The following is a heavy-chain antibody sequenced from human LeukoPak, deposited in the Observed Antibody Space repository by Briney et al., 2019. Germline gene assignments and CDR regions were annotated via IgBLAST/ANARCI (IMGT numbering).Heavy chain of an antibody. CDR3: KIYDSSGYDAFDI. J-gene: IGHJ3*02. D-gene: IGHD3-22*01. CDR2: INHSGST. Sequence: SETLSLTCAVYGGSFSGYYWSWIRQPPGKGLEWIGEINHSGSTNYNPSLKSRVTISVDTSKNQFSLKLSSVTAADTAVYYCKIYDSSGYDAFDIWGQGTMVTVSS. CDR1: GGSFSGYY. V-gene: IGHV4-34*01.